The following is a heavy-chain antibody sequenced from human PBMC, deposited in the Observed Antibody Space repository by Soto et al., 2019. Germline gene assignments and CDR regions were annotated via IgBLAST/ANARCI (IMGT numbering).Heavy chain of an antibody. Sequence: SDTTSLTGPYSGFSIGDYYWSWIRQPPGKRLEWIGYRYNTGGTNYSPSLRSRVTISVDTSKNQFSLKLTSLSAADTAVYYCARWGPRCFDPWGQGILVT. J-gene: IGHJ5*02. CDR2: RYNTGGT. D-gene: IGHD2-8*01. CDR3: ARWGPRCFDP. V-gene: IGHV4-59*01. CDR1: GFSIGDYY.